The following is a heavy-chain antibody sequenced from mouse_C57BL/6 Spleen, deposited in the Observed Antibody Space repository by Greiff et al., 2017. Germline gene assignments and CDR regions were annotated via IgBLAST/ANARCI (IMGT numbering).Heavy chain of an antibody. CDR1: GYAFTNYL. D-gene: IGHD2-5*01. Sequence: QVQLQQSGAELVRPGTSVKVSCKASGYAFTNYLIEWVKQRPGQGLEWIGVIIPGSGGTNYNEKFKGKATLTADKSSSTAYMQLSSLTSEDSAVYFYARLVHYSNYEGAMDYWGQGTSVTVSS. V-gene: IGHV1-54*01. CDR3: ARLVHYSNYEGAMDY. J-gene: IGHJ4*01. CDR2: IIPGSGGT.